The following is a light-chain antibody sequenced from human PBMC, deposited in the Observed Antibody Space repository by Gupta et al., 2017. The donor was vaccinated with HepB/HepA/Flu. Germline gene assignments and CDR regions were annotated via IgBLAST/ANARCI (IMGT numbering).Light chain of an antibody. CDR2: EVD. CDR1: SSDIGSHNR. CDR3: SSYTTSSTYV. V-gene: IGLV2-18*02. Sequence: QSALTQPPSVSGSPGQSATISCTGTSSDIGSHNRVSWYQQSPGTAPKLIIYEVDNRPSGVPDRFSGSKSGNTASLTISGLQTEDEADYYCSSYTTSSTYVLGIGTKVTVL. J-gene: IGLJ1*01.